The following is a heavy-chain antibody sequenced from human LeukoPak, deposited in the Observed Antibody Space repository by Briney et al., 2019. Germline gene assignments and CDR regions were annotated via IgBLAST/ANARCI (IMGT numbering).Heavy chain of an antibody. CDR3: ARGSTRYDY. J-gene: IGHJ4*02. CDR1: GCSISSGYY. V-gene: IGHV4-38-2*02. Sequence: SETLSLTCTVSGCSISSGYYWGWIRQPPGKGLEWIGSIYHSGSTYYNPSLKSRVTISVDTSKNQFSLKLSSVTAADTAVYFCARGSTRYDYWGQGTLVTVSS. CDR2: IYHSGST. D-gene: IGHD2-2*01.